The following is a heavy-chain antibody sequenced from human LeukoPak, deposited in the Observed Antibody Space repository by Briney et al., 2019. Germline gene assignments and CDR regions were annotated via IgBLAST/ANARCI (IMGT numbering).Heavy chain of an antibody. CDR2: IYYSGST. CDR1: GGSISSYY. J-gene: IGHJ6*03. V-gene: IGHV4-59*01. D-gene: IGHD6-6*01. CDR3: ARGEYSSSYSYYYMDV. Sequence: SETLSLTCTVSGGSISSYYWSWIRQPPGKGLEWIGYIYYSGSTNYNPSLKSRVTISVDTSKNQFSLKLSSVTAADTAVYYCARGEYSSSYSYYYMDVWGKGTTVTVSS.